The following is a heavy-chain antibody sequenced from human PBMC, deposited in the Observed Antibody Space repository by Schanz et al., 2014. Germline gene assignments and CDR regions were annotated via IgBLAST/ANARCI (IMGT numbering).Heavy chain of an antibody. Sequence: VQLLESGGALEQPGGSLRLSCAASGITFSDYAMSWVRQAPGKGLEWISYITTSTSYTNYADSVKGRFTISRDNAKKSLFLQMNSLRAEDTAVYYCVRWGASWGQGTLVTVSS. CDR2: ITTSTSYT. D-gene: IGHD3-16*01. J-gene: IGHJ5*02. CDR1: GITFSDYA. V-gene: IGHV3-11*03. CDR3: VRWGAS.